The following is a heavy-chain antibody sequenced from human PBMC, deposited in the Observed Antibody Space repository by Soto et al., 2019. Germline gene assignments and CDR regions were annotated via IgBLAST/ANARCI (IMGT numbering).Heavy chain of an antibody. V-gene: IGHV1-2*06. CDR2: MNLDTGGT. J-gene: IGHJ4*02. CDR3: ARDGNFPLGGYSFGFDF. D-gene: IGHD5-18*01. CDR1: GYRFTTFY. Sequence: ASVKVSCKASGYRFTTFYIHWVRQAPGQGLEWMGRMNLDTGGTTYAQKFQGRVTMTRDTYISTAYMEVTNLKSDDTAIYYCARDGNFPLGGYSFGFDFWGQGTLVTVSS.